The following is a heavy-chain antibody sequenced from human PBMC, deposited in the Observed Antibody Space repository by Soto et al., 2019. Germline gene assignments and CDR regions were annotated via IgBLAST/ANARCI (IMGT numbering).Heavy chain of an antibody. D-gene: IGHD3-22*01. CDR3: ARPYYGSSGILGY. CDR1: GYSFTSHW. CDR2: IYPGDSDT. J-gene: IGHJ4*02. V-gene: IGHV5-51*01. Sequence: PGESLKISCKGSGYSFTSHWIGWVRQMPGKGLEWMGIIYPGDSDTRYSPSFQDQVTISADKSISTAYLQWSSLKASDTAMYYCARPYYGSSGILGYWGQGTLVTVSS.